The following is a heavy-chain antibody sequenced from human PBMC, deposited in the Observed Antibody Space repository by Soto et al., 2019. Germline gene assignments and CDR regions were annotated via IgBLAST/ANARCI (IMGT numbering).Heavy chain of an antibody. CDR1: GYSFTSYW. D-gene: IGHD6-6*01. J-gene: IGHJ4*02. CDR3: ARVEYKGSDY. CDR2: IYPGDSDT. Sequence: GESLKISCKGSGYSFTSYWIGWVRQMPGKGLEWMGIIYPGDSDTRYSPSFQGQVTISADKSLSTTYLQWSSLRASDTAIYYCARVEYKGSDYWGQGTLVTVSS. V-gene: IGHV5-51*01.